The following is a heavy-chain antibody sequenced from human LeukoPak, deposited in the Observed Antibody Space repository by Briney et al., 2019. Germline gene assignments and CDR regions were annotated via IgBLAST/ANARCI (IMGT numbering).Heavy chain of an antibody. CDR1: GGSISSYY. CDR2: IYTSGST. D-gene: IGHD1-26*01. V-gene: IGHV4-4*07. CDR3: ARESGSYRSLDY. Sequence: PSETLSRNCTVSGGSISSYYWSWLRQPAGKGLEWIGRIYTSGSTNYSPSLKSRVTMSVDTSKKQFSLHLTSVTAADTAVYYCARESGSYRSLDYWGQGTLVTVSS. J-gene: IGHJ4*02.